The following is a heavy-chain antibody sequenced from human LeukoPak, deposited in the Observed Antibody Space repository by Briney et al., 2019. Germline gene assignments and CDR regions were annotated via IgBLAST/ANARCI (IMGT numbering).Heavy chain of an antibody. Sequence: GASVKVSCKASGGTFSSYAISWVRQAPGQGLEWMGRIIPIFGIANYAQKFQGRVTITADKSTSTAYMELSSLRSEDTAVYYCARVSKAVAGYFDYRGQGTLVTVSS. CDR2: IIPIFGIA. D-gene: IGHD6-19*01. J-gene: IGHJ4*02. V-gene: IGHV1-69*04. CDR3: ARVSKAVAGYFDY. CDR1: GGTFSSYA.